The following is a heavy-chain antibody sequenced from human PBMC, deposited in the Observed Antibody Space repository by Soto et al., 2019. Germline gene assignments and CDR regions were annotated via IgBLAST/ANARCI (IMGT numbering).Heavy chain of an antibody. CDR2: IIPILGIA. J-gene: IGHJ4*02. CDR1: GGTFSSYT. CDR3: AREGGKQWLVVS. V-gene: IGHV1-69*04. Sequence: GASVKVSCKASGGTFSSYTISWVRQAPGQGLEWMGRIIPILGIANYAQKLQGRVTITADKSTSTAYMELSSLRSEDTAVYYCAREGGKQWLVVSWGQGTLVTVSS. D-gene: IGHD6-19*01.